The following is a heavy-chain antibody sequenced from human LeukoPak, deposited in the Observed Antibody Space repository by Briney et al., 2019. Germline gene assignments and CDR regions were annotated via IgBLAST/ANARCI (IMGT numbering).Heavy chain of an antibody. CDR3: ARARSSWYKDY. CDR2: IIPIFGTA. CDR1: RRTFSSYA. Sequence: ASVTVSCKASRRTFSSYAISWVRQAPGQGLEWMGRIIPIFGTANHAQKFQGRVTITTDESTSTAYMELSSLRSEDTAVYYCARARSSWYKDYWGQGTLVTVSS. V-gene: IGHV1-69*05. D-gene: IGHD6-13*01. J-gene: IGHJ4*02.